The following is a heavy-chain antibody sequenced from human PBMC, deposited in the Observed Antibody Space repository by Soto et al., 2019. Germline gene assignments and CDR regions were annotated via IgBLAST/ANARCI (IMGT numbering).Heavy chain of an antibody. CDR1: GDSINSHY. J-gene: IGHJ6*02. V-gene: IGHV4-4*07. CDR3: ARDVSSPYYYYGFDV. D-gene: IGHD2-2*01. CDR2: IYTRGST. Sequence: KPSETLSLTCTVSGDSINSHYWSWVRQPAGKGPEWIGRIYTRGSTDYNPSLKSRVTLSADTSKNQFSLKLRSVTAADTAVYYCARDVSSPYYYYGFDVWGQGTTVTVSS.